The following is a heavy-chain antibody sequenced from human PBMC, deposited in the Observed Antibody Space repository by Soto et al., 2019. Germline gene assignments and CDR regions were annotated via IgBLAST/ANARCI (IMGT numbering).Heavy chain of an antibody. Sequence: GALRLPLAASGFTFSRYWKHWVPQAPGKGLVWVSRITSDGSSTSYADSVKRRFTTSRDNAKNTLYLQMNSLRAEDTAVYYCARGDSGVPYYYGMDVWGQGTTVTVSS. V-gene: IGHV3-74*01. D-gene: IGHD6-19*01. CDR2: ITSDGSST. J-gene: IGHJ6*02. CDR3: ARGDSGVPYYYGMDV. CDR1: GFTFSRYW.